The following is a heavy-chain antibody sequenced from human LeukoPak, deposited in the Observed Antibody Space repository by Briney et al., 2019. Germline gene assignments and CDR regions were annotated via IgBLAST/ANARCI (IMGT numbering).Heavy chain of an antibody. J-gene: IGHJ1*01. D-gene: IGHD4-11*01. CDR3: ARDKAVTTELTQYFQH. CDR2: ISAYNGYT. CDR1: GYTFTNYG. Sequence: ASVKVSCKASGYTFTNYGVSWVRQAPGQGLEGMGWISAYNGYTNYAQKFQFRVTMTTDTSTSTAYMELRSLTSDDTAVYCCARDKAVTTELTQYFQHWGQGTLVTVSS. V-gene: IGHV1-18*01.